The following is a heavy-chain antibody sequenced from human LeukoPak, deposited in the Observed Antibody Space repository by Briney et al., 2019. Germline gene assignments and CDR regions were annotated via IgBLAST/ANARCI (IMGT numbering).Heavy chain of an antibody. CDR1: GFTFSSYG. Sequence: PGGSLRLSCAASGFTFSSYGMHWVRQAPGKGLEWVAVIWYDGSNKDYADSVKGRFTISRDNSKNTLYLQMNSLRAEDTAVYYCARDPQKRHDSPGVYWGQGTLVTVSS. J-gene: IGHJ4*02. D-gene: IGHD1-1*01. CDR3: ARDPQKRHDSPGVY. V-gene: IGHV3-33*01. CDR2: IWYDGSNK.